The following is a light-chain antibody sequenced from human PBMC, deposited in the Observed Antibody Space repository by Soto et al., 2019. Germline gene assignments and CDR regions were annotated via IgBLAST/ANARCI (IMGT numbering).Light chain of an antibody. CDR2: GAS. V-gene: IGKV1-33*01. Sequence: DIQMTQSPSSLSASVGDRVTITCQASQDISSYLNWYQQKPGKAPKLLIYGASNLETGVPPRFSGSGSGTDFTFTISRLQPADIATYYCQQYDNLPRLTFGGGTKVEIK. CDR3: QQYDNLPRLT. J-gene: IGKJ4*01. CDR1: QDISSY.